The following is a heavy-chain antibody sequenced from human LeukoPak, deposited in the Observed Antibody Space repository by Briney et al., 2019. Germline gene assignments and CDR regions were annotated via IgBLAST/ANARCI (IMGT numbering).Heavy chain of an antibody. CDR3: ARVWSSRKAFDI. CDR2: IYYSGST. D-gene: IGHD3-16*01. J-gene: IGHJ3*02. V-gene: IGHV4-59*12. CDR1: GASISLYY. Sequence: SDTLSLVRTLSGASISLYYWGWIRQPPGEGREFIGYIYYSGSTSYNPSLKSRVTISVDTSKNQFPLKLSSVTAADTAVYYCARVWSSRKAFDIWGQGTMVTVSS.